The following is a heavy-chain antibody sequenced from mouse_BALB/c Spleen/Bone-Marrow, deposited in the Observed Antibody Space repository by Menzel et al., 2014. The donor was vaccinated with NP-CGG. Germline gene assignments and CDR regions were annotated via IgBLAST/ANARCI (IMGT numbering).Heavy chain of an antibody. J-gene: IGHJ4*01. D-gene: IGHD4-1*01. Sequence: VKLMESGAELVRPGTSVKVSCKASGYAFTNYLIEWVKQRPGQGLEWIGVINPGSGGTNYNEKFKAKAILTADKSSSTAYMQLSSLTSDDSAVYFCARCLTGTSAMDYWGQGTSVTVSS. CDR2: INPGSGGT. V-gene: IGHV1-54*01. CDR3: ARCLTGTSAMDY. CDR1: GYAFTNYL.